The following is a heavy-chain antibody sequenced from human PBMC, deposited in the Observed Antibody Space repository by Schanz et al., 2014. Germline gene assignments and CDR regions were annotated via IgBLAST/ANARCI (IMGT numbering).Heavy chain of an antibody. CDR3: ARGRVLES. V-gene: IGHV3-7*01. Sequence: EVQLVESGGGLVQPGGSLRLSCAASGFTFSSYAMSWVRQAPGKGLEWVANIKKDGSEKYYVDSVKGRFTISRDNAKNSLFLQMNSLRPEDTAVYYCARGRVLESWGQGTLVTVSP. J-gene: IGHJ5*02. CDR1: GFTFSSYA. D-gene: IGHD1-1*01. CDR2: IKKDGSEK.